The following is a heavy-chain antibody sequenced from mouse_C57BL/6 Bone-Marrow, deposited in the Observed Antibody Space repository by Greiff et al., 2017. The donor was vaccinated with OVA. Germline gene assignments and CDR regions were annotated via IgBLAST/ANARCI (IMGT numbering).Heavy chain of an antibody. D-gene: IGHD1-1*01. CDR3: TRAVLLGAMDY. CDR2: IRNKANNHAT. Sequence: EVKVEESGGGLVQPGGSMKLSCAASGFTFSDAWMDWVRQSPEKGLEWVAEIRNKANNHATYYAESVKGRFTISREDSKSSVYLQMNSLRAEDTGIYYCTRAVLLGAMDYWGQGTSVTGAS. CDR1: GFTFSDAW. J-gene: IGHJ4*01. V-gene: IGHV6-6*01.